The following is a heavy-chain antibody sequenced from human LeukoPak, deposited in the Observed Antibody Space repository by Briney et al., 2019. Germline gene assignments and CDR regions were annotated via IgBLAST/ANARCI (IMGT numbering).Heavy chain of an antibody. CDR2: IYHSGST. CDR3: ARESEITIFGVDPAYYMDV. CDR1: GYSISSGYY. D-gene: IGHD3-3*01. V-gene: IGHV4-38-2*02. J-gene: IGHJ6*03. Sequence: SETLSLTCTVSGYSISSGYYWSWIRQPPGKGLEWIGSIYHSGSTYYNPSLKSRVTISVDTSKNQFSLKLSSVTAADTAVYYCARESEITIFGVDPAYYMDVWGKGTTVTVSS.